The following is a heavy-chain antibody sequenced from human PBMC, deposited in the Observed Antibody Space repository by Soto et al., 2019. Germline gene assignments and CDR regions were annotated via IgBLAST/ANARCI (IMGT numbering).Heavy chain of an antibody. CDR3: AQIDPEIVTVGGHGGFAS. Sequence: QITLKESGPTLVRPPQTLTLTCTFSGFSLTSGVGVGWIRQPPGKALDWLALIYSDDDKRYSPSLKNRLTIPKDTAKDPVVLTMDHVGPVDTPTDFWAQIDPEIVTVGGHGGFASWGQGALVTVSS. CDR1: GFSLTSGVG. CDR2: IYSDDDK. D-gene: IGHD5-12*01. V-gene: IGHV2-5*02. J-gene: IGHJ4*02.